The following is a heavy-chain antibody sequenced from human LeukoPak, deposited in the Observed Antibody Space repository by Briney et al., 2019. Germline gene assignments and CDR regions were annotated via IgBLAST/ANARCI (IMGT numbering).Heavy chain of an antibody. Sequence: ASVKVSCKASGYTFTSYYMHWVRQAPGQGLQWLGIINPSGGHTTYTQKYQGRVTMTRDTSTSTVYMELSSLRSEDTAVYYCARGPPYSSGWYGYWGQGTLVTVSS. V-gene: IGHV1-46*01. J-gene: IGHJ4*02. CDR1: GYTFTSYY. D-gene: IGHD6-19*01. CDR2: INPSGGHT. CDR3: ARGPPYSSGWYGY.